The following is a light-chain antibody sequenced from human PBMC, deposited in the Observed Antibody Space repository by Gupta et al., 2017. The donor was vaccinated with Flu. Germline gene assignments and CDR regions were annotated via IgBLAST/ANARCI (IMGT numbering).Light chain of an antibody. CDR2: EVS. J-gene: IGLJ2*01. CDR3: SSHTTSSTRV. Sequence: QSALTQPASVSASPGQSITISCTGTNSDIGGYNYVSWYQQHPGKAPKLMIYEVSNRPSGVSNRFSGSKSGNTASLTISGLQGEDEADYYCSSHTTSSTRVFGGGTTLTVL. V-gene: IGLV2-14*01. CDR1: NSDIGGYNY.